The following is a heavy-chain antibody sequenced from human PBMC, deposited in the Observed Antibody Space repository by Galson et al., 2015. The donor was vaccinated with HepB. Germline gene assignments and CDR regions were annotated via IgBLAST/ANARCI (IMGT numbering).Heavy chain of an antibody. J-gene: IGHJ4*02. CDR3: ANAYY. CDR1: GFTFSKYW. V-gene: IGHV3-7*01. CDR2: INEDGSEE. Sequence: SLRLSCAASGFTFSKYWMNWVRQAPGKGPEWVANINEDGSEEDYTDSVKGRFTISRDNAKISLSLQMNSLRAEDTAVYYCANAYYWGQGTLVTVSS.